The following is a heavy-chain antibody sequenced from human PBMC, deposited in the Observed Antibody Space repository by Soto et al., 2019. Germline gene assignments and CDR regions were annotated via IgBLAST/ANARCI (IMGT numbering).Heavy chain of an antibody. CDR1: GDSVSSNSAA. CDR2: TYYRSKWYN. V-gene: IGHV6-1*01. CDR3: ARESEDLTSNFDY. Sequence: SQTLSLTCAISGDSVSSNSAAWNLIRQCPSRGLEWLGRTYYRSKWYNDYAVSVKSRISINPDTSKNQFSLQLNSVTPEDMAVYYCARESEDLTSNFDYWGQGTLVTVSS. J-gene: IGHJ4*02.